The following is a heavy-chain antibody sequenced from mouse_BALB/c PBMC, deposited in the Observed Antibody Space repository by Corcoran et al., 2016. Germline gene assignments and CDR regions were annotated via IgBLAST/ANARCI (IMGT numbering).Heavy chain of an antibody. CDR2: INPSSGYT. V-gene: IGHV1-4*01. CDR1: GYTFTSNT. D-gene: IGHD3-1*01. J-gene: IGHJ4*01. Sequence: QVQLQQSGAELARPGASVKMSCKASGYTFTSNTMHWVKQRPGQGLEWIGYINPSSGYTIYNQNFKDKATLTADKSSSTAYMQLSSLTSEDSAVYYCARSGLRYYAMDYWGQGTSVTVSS. CDR3: ARSGLRYYAMDY.